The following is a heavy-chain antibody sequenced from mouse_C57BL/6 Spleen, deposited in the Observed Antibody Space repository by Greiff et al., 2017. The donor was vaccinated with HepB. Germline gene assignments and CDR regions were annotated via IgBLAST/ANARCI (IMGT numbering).Heavy chain of an antibody. CDR2: ISSGGDYI. Sequence: EVKLVESGEGLVKPGGSLKLSCAASGFTFSSYAMSWVRQTPEKRLEWVAYISSGGDYIYYSDTVKGRFTISSDNARNTLYLQMSSLKSEDTAMYYCTRGGTTVVATGGYAMDYWGQGTSVTVSS. CDR3: TRGGTTVVATGGYAMDY. D-gene: IGHD1-1*01. CDR1: GFTFSSYA. V-gene: IGHV5-9-1*02. J-gene: IGHJ4*01.